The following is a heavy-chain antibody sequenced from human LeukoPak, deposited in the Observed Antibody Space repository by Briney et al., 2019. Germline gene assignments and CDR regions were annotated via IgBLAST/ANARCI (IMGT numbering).Heavy chain of an antibody. Sequence: PSETLSLTCTVSGGSISSSSYYWGWIRQPPGKGLEWIGSIYYSGSTYYNPSLKSRVTISVDTSKNQFSLKLSSVTAADTAVYYCARGQAGWGHSYYFDYWGQGTLVTVSS. CDR3: ARGQAGWGHSYYFDY. V-gene: IGHV4-39*07. D-gene: IGHD1-14*01. J-gene: IGHJ4*02. CDR1: GGSISSSSYY. CDR2: IYYSGST.